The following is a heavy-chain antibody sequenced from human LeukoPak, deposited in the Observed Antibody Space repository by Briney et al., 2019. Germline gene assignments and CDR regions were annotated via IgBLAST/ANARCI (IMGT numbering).Heavy chain of an antibody. D-gene: IGHD6-6*01. J-gene: IGHJ4*02. CDR2: IYYSGST. CDR1: GGSISSGGYY. Sequence: PPQTLSLTCTVSGGSISSGGYYWSWIRQHPGKGLEWIGYIYYSGSTYYNPSLKSRVTISVDTSKNQFSLKLSSVTAADTAVYYCASGHGSWKQLADWGQGTLVTVSS. V-gene: IGHV4-31*03. CDR3: ASGHGSWKQLAD.